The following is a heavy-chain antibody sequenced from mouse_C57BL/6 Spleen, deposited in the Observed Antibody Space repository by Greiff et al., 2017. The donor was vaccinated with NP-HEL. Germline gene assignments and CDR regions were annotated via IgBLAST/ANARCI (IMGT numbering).Heavy chain of an antibody. CDR2: INPSSGYT. CDR3: ARQDYDYWYFDV. Sequence: VQRVESGAELARPGASVKMSCKASGYTFTSYTMHWVKQRPGQGLEWIGYINPSSGYTKYNQKFKDKATLTADKSSSTAYMQLSSLTSEDSAVYYCARQDYDYWYFDVWGTGTTVTVSS. CDR1: GYTFTSYT. J-gene: IGHJ1*03. V-gene: IGHV1-4*01. D-gene: IGHD2-4*01.